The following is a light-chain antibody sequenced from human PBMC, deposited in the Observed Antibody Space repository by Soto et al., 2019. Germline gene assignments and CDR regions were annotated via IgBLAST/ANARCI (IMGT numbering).Light chain of an antibody. J-gene: IGKJ1*01. V-gene: IGKV1-27*01. CDR1: QGIANN. CDR2: GAS. Sequence: DIQMTQSPSSLSASLGDSVSITCRANQGIANNLAWYQQKPGKVPKLLIYGASALHSGAPSRFSGSGSETEFTLPISGLQPEDVATYYCQPYNTAPTWTFGQGTKVEIK. CDR3: QPYNTAPTWT.